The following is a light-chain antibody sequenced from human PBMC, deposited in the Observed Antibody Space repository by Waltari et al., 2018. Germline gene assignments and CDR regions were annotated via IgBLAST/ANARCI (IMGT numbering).Light chain of an antibody. V-gene: IGLV3-1*01. CDR3: QAWDSSTQGV. CDR1: KLGDKY. Sequence: SYELTQPPSVSVSPGQTASITCSGDKLGDKYACWHQQKPGQSPVLVIYQDSKRPSGIPERFSGSNSGNTATLTISGTQAMDEADYYCQAWDSSTQGVFGTGTKVTVL. J-gene: IGLJ1*01. CDR2: QDS.